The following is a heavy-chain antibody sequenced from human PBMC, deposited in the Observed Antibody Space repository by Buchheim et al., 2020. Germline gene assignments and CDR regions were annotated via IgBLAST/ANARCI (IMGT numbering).Heavy chain of an antibody. D-gene: IGHD2-21*01. V-gene: IGHV3-30-3*01. J-gene: IGHJ4*02. CDR1: AFTFSSFA. CDR3: ARTDCGTTHCKHLQY. CDR2: ISYDGSNK. Sequence: QVQLVESGGGVVQPGRSLRLSCAASAFTFSSFAMHWVRQAPGKGLEWVAVISYDGSNKYYADSVKGRFTISRDNSKNTLYLQMNSLRAEDTAAYYCARTDCGTTHCKHLQYWGLGTL.